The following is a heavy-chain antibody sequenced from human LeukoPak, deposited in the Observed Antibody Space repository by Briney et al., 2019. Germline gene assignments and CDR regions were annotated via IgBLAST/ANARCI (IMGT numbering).Heavy chain of an antibody. CDR3: TRDKGTTGPYYFDY. Sequence: GRSLRLSCTASGFTFGDYAMSWVRQAPGKGLEWVGFIRSKAYGGTTEYAASVKGRFTIPRDDSKSIAYLQMNSLKTEDTAVYYCTRDKGTTGPYYFDYWGQGTLVTVSS. V-gene: IGHV3-49*04. CDR1: GFTFGDYA. D-gene: IGHD4-17*01. J-gene: IGHJ4*02. CDR2: IRSKAYGGTT.